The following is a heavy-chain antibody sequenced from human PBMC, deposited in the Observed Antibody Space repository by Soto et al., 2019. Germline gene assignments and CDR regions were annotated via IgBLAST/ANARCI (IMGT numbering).Heavy chain of an antibody. D-gene: IGHD3-3*01. J-gene: IGHJ4*02. CDR2: IYYSGST. CDR3: ARGGDYDFWSGYYTFDY. CDR1: GGSVSSGSYY. V-gene: IGHV4-61*01. Sequence: PSETLSLTCTVSGGSVSSGSYYWSWIRQPPGKGLEWIGYIYYSGSTNYNPSLKSRVTISVDTSKNQFSLKLSSVTAADTAAYYCARGGDYDFWSGYYTFDYWGQGTLVTVSS.